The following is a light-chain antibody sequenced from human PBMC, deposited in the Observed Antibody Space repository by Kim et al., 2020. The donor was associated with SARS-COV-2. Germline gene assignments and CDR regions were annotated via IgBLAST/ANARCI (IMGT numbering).Light chain of an antibody. Sequence: ASVGDRVAITCRASQSISSYLNWYQQKPGKAPILLIYAASSLQSGVPSRFSGSGSGTDFTLTISSLHPEDFATYYCQQSYSSPPAFGQGTKVDIK. CDR2: AAS. V-gene: IGKV1-39*01. CDR3: QQSYSSPPA. CDR1: QSISSY. J-gene: IGKJ1*01.